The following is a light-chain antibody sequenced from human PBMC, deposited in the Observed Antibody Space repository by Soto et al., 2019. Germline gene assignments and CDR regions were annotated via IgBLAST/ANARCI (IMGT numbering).Light chain of an antibody. Sequence: EIVMTQSPATLSVSPGERATLSCRATQSVSSNLAWYQQKPGQARRLLIYGAATRATGIPASFSGSGSGTEFTLTISSLQSEDFAVYYCQQYNNWPRTFGQGTKVEIK. CDR1: QSVSSN. J-gene: IGKJ1*01. CDR2: GAA. CDR3: QQYNNWPRT. V-gene: IGKV3-15*01.